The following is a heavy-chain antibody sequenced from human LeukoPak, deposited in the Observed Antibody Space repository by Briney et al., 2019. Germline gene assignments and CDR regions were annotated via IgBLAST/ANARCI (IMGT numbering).Heavy chain of an antibody. CDR2: ISYNGSNK. Sequence: GRSLRLSCAASGFTFSSYAMHWVRQAPGKGLEWVAVISYNGSNKYYADSVKGRFTISRDNSKNTLYLQMNSLRAEDTAVYYCARDRWVLVAGAVYYYYYGMDVWDKGRTVTVS. V-gene: IGHV3-30*04. CDR1: GFTFSSYA. CDR3: ARDRWVLVAGAVYYYYYGMDV. J-gene: IGHJ6*04. D-gene: IGHD6-19*01.